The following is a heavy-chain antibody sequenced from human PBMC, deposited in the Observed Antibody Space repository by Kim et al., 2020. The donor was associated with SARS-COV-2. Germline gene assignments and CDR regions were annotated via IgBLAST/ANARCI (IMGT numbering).Heavy chain of an antibody. J-gene: IGHJ3*02. CDR1: GFTFSDYY. CDR2: ISSSSSYT. Sequence: GGSLRLSCAASGFTFSDYYMSWIRQAPGKGLEWVSYISSSSSYTNYADSVKGRFTISRDNAKNSLYLQMNSLRAEDTAVYYCARERIAGTSRFNAFDIWGQGTMVTVSS. CDR3: ARERIAGTSRFNAFDI. V-gene: IGHV3-11*05. D-gene: IGHD1-7*01.